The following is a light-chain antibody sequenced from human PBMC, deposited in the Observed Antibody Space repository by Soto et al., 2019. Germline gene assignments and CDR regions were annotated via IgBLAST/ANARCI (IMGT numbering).Light chain of an antibody. V-gene: IGKV4-1*01. CDR2: WAS. CDR3: QQCYTSPLT. CDR1: QNVLSSYKNRNH. Sequence: EIMMTQPSDSLPVSPGERGPINCKSSQNVLSSYKNRNHLAWYQHKPGQPPRLLIYWASTRGSGVPDRFSGGGSGTDFTLTISSLQAEDVAVYYCQQCYTSPLTFGGGTKVE. J-gene: IGKJ4*01.